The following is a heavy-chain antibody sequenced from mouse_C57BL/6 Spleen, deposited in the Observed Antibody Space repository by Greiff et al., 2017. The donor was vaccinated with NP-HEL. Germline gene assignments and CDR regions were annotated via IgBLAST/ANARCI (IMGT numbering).Heavy chain of an antibody. CDR3: ARSDYYCGSSYLAWFAY. CDR1: GYTFTSYW. J-gene: IGHJ3*01. CDR2: IYPGSGST. Sequence: QVQLQQPGAELVKPGASVKMSCKASGYTFTSYWITWVKQRPGQGLEWIGDIYPGSGSTNYNEKFKSKATLTVDTSSSTAYMQLSSLTSEDSAVYYCARSDYYCGSSYLAWFAYWGQGTLVTVSA. V-gene: IGHV1-55*01. D-gene: IGHD1-1*01.